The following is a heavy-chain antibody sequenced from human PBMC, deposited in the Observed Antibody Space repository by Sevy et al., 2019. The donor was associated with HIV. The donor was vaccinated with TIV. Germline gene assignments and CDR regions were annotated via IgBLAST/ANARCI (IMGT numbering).Heavy chain of an antibody. CDR1: GGILNNYG. Sequence: ASLKVSCKASGGILNNYGMNWVRQAPGQGLEWMGGIIPSVGIASYAQKIQGRAAITADESTSTMYLEVGRLRSDDTAVYFCASVRPCGGDYYVFDTWGQGTLVTVSS. D-gene: IGHD2-21*02. V-gene: IGHV1-69*10. CDR2: IIPSVGIA. CDR3: ASVRPCGGDYYVFDT. J-gene: IGHJ4*02.